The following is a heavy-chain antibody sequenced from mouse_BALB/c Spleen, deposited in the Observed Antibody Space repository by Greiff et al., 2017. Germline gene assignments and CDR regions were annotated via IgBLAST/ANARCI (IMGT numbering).Heavy chain of an antibody. J-gene: IGHJ4*01. CDR1: GFSLTSYG. Sequence: QVQLKESGPGLVAPAQSLSISCTASGFSLTSYGVHWVRQPPGKGLEWLGVICAGGSTNYNSALMSRLSISEDNSKSQVFLKMNSLQTDDTAMYYCARAPEVATYYYAMDYWGQGTSVTVSS. V-gene: IGHV2-9*02. CDR3: ARAPEVATYYYAMDY. CDR2: ICAGGST. D-gene: IGHD1-1*01.